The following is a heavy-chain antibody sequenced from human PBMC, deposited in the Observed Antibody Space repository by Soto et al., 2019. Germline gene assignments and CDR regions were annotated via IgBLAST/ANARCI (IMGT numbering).Heavy chain of an antibody. CDR2: ISYDGGHK. Sequence: QVQLVESGGGVVQPGRSLTLSCAASGFIFSKYGVHWVRQTPGKGLEWVALISYDGGHKFYTDSVKGRFTISRDNSKNTLLLQMNSLRAEDTAVYYCAKLGLLDVRVSTVLDVWGQGTTVIVSS. D-gene: IGHD1-1*01. V-gene: IGHV3-30*18. CDR1: GFIFSKYG. CDR3: AKLGLLDVRVSTVLDV. J-gene: IGHJ6*02.